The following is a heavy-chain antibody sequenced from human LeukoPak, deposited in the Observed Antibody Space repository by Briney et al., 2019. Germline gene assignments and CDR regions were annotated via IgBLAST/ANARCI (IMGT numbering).Heavy chain of an antibody. CDR3: AKDPSESYNYGYFDY. J-gene: IGHJ4*02. CDR2: ISGSGGST. Sequence: GGSLRLSCAASGLILRSYAMSWVRQAPGKGLEWVSAISGSGGSTYHADSVKGRFTISRDNAKNTVYLQMNSLRVEGTAVYFCAKDPSESYNYGYFDYWGQGTLVTVSS. CDR1: GLILRSYA. D-gene: IGHD3-10*01. V-gene: IGHV3-23*01.